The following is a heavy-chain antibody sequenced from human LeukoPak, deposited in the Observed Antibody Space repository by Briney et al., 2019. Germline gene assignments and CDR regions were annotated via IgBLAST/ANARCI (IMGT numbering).Heavy chain of an antibody. D-gene: IGHD3-16*02. CDR2: ISSSSSTI. CDR1: GFTFSSYS. Sequence: GGSLRLSCAASGFTFSSYSMNWVRQAPGKGLEWVSYISSSSSTIYYADSVKGRFTISRDNAKNSLYLQMNSLRAEDTAVYYCARQRDDYVWGSYRYTDYWGQGTLVTVSS. V-gene: IGHV3-48*01. J-gene: IGHJ4*02. CDR3: ARQRDDYVWGSYRYTDY.